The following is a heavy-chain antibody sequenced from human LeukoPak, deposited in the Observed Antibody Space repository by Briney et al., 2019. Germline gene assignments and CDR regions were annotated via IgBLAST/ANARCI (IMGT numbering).Heavy chain of an antibody. CDR1: GYSISSGYY. CDR2: IYHSGST. CDR3: ARRARGTPDY. V-gene: IGHV4-38-2*01. J-gene: IGHJ4*02. D-gene: IGHD1-1*01. Sequence: SETLSLTCAVSGYSISSGYYWGWIRQPPGKGLEWIGSIYHSGSTYSNPSLKSRVTISVDTSKNQFSLKLSSVTAADTAVYYCARRARGTPDYWGQGTLVTVSS.